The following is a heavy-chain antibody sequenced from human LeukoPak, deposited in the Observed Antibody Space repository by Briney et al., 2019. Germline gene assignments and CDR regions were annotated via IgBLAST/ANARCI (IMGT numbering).Heavy chain of an antibody. CDR3: ARDLCSGGSCYWWFDP. CDR2: MNPNSGNT. V-gene: IGHV1-8*01. J-gene: IGHJ5*02. D-gene: IGHD2-15*01. Sequence: ASVKVSCKASGYTFTSYDINWVRQATGQGLEWMGWMNPNSGNTGYAQKFQGRVTMTRNTSISTAYMELSSLRSEDTAVYYCARDLCSGGSCYWWFDPWGQGTLVTVSP. CDR1: GYTFTSYD.